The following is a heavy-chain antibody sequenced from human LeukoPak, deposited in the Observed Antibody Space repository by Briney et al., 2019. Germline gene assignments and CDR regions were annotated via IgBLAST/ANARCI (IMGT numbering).Heavy chain of an antibody. V-gene: IGHV4-38-2*02. CDR1: GYSISSGYY. CDR3: ARVKYSGYES. Sequence: PSETLSLTCTVSGYSISSGYYWGWIRQPPGKGLEWIGSIYHSGSTYYNPSLKSRVTISVDTSKNQFSLKLSSVTAADTAVYYCARVKYSGYESWGQGTLVTVSS. J-gene: IGHJ4*02. CDR2: IYHSGST. D-gene: IGHD5-12*01.